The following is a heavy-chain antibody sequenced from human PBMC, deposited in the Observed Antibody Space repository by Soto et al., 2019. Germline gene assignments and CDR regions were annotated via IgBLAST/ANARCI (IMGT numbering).Heavy chain of an antibody. J-gene: IGHJ6*02. CDR3: AAASRRPDYDILTGDYYYYGMDV. CDR2: IIPIFGTA. D-gene: IGHD3-9*01. CDR1: GGTFSSYA. V-gene: IGHV1-69*13. Sequence: SVKVSCKASGGTFSSYAISWVRQAPGQGLEWMGGIIPIFGTANYAQKFQGRVTITADESTSTAYMELSSLRSEDTAVYYCAAASRRPDYDILTGDYYYYGMDVWGQGTTVTVSS.